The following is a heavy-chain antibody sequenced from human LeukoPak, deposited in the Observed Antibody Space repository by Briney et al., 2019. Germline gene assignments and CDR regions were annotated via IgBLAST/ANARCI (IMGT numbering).Heavy chain of an antibody. J-gene: IGHJ3*02. D-gene: IGHD2-2*02. CDR1: GGSISSYY. CDR2: IYYSGST. CDR3: ASAYLGYCSSTSCYTNAFDI. Sequence: SETLSLTCTVSGGSISSYYSSWIRQPPGKGLEWIGYIYYSGSTNYNPSLKSRVTISVDTSKNQFSLKLSSVTAADTAVYYCASAYLGYCSSTSCYTNAFDIWGQGTMVTVSS. V-gene: IGHV4-59*01.